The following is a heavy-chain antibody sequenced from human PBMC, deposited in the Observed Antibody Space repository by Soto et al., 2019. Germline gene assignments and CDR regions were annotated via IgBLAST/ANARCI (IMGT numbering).Heavy chain of an antibody. Sequence: GASVKVSCKASGGTFSSYAISWVRQAPGQGLEWMGGIIPIFGTANCAQKFQGRVTITADESTSTAYMELSSLRSEDTAVYYCARDQEVVVVTTLSDYYYGMDVWGQGTTVTVSS. V-gene: IGHV1-69*13. CDR1: GGTFSSYA. D-gene: IGHD2-21*02. J-gene: IGHJ6*02. CDR2: IIPIFGTA. CDR3: ARDQEVVVVTTLSDYYYGMDV.